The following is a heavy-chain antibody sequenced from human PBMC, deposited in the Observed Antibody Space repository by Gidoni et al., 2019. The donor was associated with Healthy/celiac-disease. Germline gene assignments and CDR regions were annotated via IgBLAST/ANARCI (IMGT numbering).Heavy chain of an antibody. Sequence: QVQLVQSGAEVKKPGSAVMVSCRASGVTFRGYAISWVRQAPGQGLEWMGGFNPIFGTANYAQNFQGRVTVTADKATSTAYMELSSLRSEDTAVYYCAGPYCSGGSCYSGAFDIWGQGTMVTVSS. CDR1: GVTFRGYA. J-gene: IGHJ3*02. D-gene: IGHD2-15*01. CDR3: AGPYCSGGSCYSGAFDI. V-gene: IGHV1-69*06. CDR2: FNPIFGTA.